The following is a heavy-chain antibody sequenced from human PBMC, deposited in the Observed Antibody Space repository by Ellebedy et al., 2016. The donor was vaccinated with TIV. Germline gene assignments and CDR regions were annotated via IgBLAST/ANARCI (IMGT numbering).Heavy chain of an antibody. D-gene: IGHD3-22*01. CDR1: GGSFSGYY. CDR2: INHSGST. Sequence: MPGGSLRLSCAVYGGSFSGYYWSWIRQPPGKGLEWIGEINHSGSTNYNPSLKSRVTISVDTSKNQFSLKLSSVTAADTAVYYCARLSSGSYFDYWGQGTLVTVSS. V-gene: IGHV4-34*01. J-gene: IGHJ4*02. CDR3: ARLSSGSYFDY.